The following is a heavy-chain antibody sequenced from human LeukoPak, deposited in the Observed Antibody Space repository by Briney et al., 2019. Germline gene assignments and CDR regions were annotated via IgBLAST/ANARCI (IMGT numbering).Heavy chain of an antibody. CDR2: IYVTGT. D-gene: IGHD3-16*02. V-gene: IGHV4-59*08. J-gene: IGHJ6*03. CDR1: GGSIGTYY. CDR3: ARHIGGGIEDMDV. Sequence: SETLSLTCTVSGGSIGTYYWSWIRQSPGKGLEWIGYIYVTGTRYNPYLQSRVTISVDRSRNQFFLRMSSVTAADTAVYYCARHIGGGIEDMDVWGKGTKVIVSS.